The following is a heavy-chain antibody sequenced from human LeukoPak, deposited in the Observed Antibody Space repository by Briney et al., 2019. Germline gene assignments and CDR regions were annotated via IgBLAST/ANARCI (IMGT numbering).Heavy chain of an antibody. Sequence: GASVKVSRKASGYTFTSYDINWVRQATGQGLEWMGWKNPNSGNTGYAQKFQGRVTMTRNTSISTAYMELSSLRSEDTAVYYCARGPYYDFWSGYGWFDPWGQGTLVTVSS. CDR3: ARGPYYDFWSGYGWFDP. V-gene: IGHV1-8*01. CDR1: GYTFTSYD. D-gene: IGHD3-3*01. CDR2: KNPNSGNT. J-gene: IGHJ5*02.